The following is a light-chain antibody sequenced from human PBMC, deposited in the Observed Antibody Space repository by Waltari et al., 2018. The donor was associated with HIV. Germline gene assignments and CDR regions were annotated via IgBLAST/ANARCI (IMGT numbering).Light chain of an antibody. CDR1: SSDVGGYNY. CDR3: SSYAGSNNLWV. Sequence: SASGSPGQSVTISCTGTSSDVGGYNYVSWYQQHPGKAPKLMIYEVSKRPSGVPDRFSGSKSGNTASLTVSGLQAEDEADYYCSSYAGSNNLWVFGGGTKLTVL. V-gene: IGLV2-8*01. CDR2: EVS. J-gene: IGLJ3*02.